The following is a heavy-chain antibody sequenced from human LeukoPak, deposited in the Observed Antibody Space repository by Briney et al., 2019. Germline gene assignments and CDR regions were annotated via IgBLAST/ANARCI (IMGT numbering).Heavy chain of an antibody. CDR2: ISSRSNYI. V-gene: IGHV3-21*01. Sequence: PGGSLRLSCAASGFTFSSNYMSWVRQAPGKGLEWVSCISSRSNYIYYADSVKGRFTISRDNAKNSLYLQMNSLRAEDTAVYYCVRDRGRYDSSGYYYEGYFDYWGQGTLVTVSS. D-gene: IGHD3-22*01. CDR3: VRDRGRYDSSGYYYEGYFDY. J-gene: IGHJ4*02. CDR1: GFTFSSNY.